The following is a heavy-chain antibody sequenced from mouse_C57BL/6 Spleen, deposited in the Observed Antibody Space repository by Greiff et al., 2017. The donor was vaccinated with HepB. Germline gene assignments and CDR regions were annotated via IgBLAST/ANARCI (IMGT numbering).Heavy chain of an antibody. D-gene: IGHD1-1*01. CDR2: ISDGGSYT. V-gene: IGHV5-4*01. CDR3: ARDGHYGSSYGYFDY. CDR1: GFTFSSYA. J-gene: IGHJ2*01. Sequence: EVNVVESGGGLVKPGGSLKLSCVASGFTFSSYAMSWVRQTPEKRLEWVATISDGGSYTYYPDNVKGRFTISRDNAKNNLYLQMSHLKSEDTAMYYCARDGHYGSSYGYFDYWGQGTTLTVSS.